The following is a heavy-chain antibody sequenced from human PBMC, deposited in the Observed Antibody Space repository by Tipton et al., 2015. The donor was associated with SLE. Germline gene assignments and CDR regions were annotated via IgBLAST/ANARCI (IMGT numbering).Heavy chain of an antibody. V-gene: IGHV4-39*07. Sequence: TLSLTCTVSGGSVSRSSIYWVLLRRPPGKGLEWRGSIYYTGTTTYYNSFLKSRVTMSVDTSKNQFSLRLTSVIAADTAVYYCARLHGYSYGLNWFDPWGQGTLISVSS. CDR1: GGSVSRSSIY. CDR3: ARLHGYSYGLNWFDP. CDR2: IYYTGTTT. D-gene: IGHD5-18*01. J-gene: IGHJ5*02.